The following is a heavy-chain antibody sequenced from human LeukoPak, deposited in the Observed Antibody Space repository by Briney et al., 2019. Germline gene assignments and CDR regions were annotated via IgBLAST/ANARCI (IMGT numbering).Heavy chain of an antibody. CDR3: ARVRDDYPPILDS. V-gene: IGHV4-30-2*01. D-gene: IGHD4-11*01. CDR1: GGSISSGGSS. J-gene: IGHJ4*02. Sequence: SEPLSLPCTVSGGSISSGGSSWSWIRQPPGKGLEWIGYIDHSGSAYYNPSLKSRVPISGDRCKSQSSLRLSSVSAADTAVYYCARVRDDYPPILDSWGQGTLVTVSS. CDR2: IDHSGSA.